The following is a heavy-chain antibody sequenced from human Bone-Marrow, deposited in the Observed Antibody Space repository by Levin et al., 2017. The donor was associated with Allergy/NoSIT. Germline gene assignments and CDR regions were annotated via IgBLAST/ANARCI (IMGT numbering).Heavy chain of an antibody. CDR1: GDSIGTSY. CDR3: ARFRNFAAGFDP. J-gene: IGHJ5*02. Sequence: RASETLSLTCTVSGDSIGTSYWSWVRQPPGKGLEWIGYILYTGSTNYNSSLKSRVTISVDTSKNQFSLRLISVTAADTAVYFCARFRNFAAGFDPWGHGTLVTVSS. V-gene: IGHV4-59*01. D-gene: IGHD1-14*01. CDR2: ILYTGST.